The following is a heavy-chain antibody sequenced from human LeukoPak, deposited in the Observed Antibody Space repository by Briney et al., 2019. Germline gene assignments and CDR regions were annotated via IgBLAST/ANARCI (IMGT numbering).Heavy chain of an antibody. Sequence: GGSLRLSCVASGFPFNSSSMNWVRQAPGKGPEWVSSITSRSSHIHYSDSVKGRFTISRDNAKNSLYLQMDSLGAEDTAIYFCGRERFSLDGSGFGYMDVGAKGTTVTISS. V-gene: IGHV3-21*01. D-gene: IGHD3-10*01. CDR1: GFPFNSSS. CDR2: ITSRSSHI. J-gene: IGHJ6*03. CDR3: GRERFSLDGSGFGYMDV.